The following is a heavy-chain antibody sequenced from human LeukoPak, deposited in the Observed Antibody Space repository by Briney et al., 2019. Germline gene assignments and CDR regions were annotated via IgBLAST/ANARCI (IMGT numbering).Heavy chain of an antibody. V-gene: IGHV3-21*01. CDR1: GFTFSSYS. CDR2: ISSSSSYI. Sequence: PGGSLRPSCAASGFTFSSYSMNWVRQAPGKGLEWVSSISSSSSYIYYADSVKGRFTISRDNAKNSLYLQMNSLRAEDTAVYYCARDLRYSYWYFDLWGRGTLVTVSS. J-gene: IGHJ2*01. D-gene: IGHD5-18*01. CDR3: ARDLRYSYWYFDL.